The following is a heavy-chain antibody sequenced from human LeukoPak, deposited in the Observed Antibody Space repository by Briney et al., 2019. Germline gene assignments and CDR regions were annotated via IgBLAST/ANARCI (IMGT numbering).Heavy chain of an antibody. V-gene: IGHV3-21*01. J-gene: IGHJ4*02. D-gene: IGHD6-19*01. Sequence: GGSLRLSCAASGFTFSSYSMNWVRQVPGKGLEWVSSISSSSSYIYYADSVKGRFTISRDNAKNSLYLQMNSLRAEDTAVYYCARGRWSGWFFDYWGQGTLVTVSS. CDR2: ISSSSSYI. CDR1: GFTFSSYS. CDR3: ARGRWSGWFFDY.